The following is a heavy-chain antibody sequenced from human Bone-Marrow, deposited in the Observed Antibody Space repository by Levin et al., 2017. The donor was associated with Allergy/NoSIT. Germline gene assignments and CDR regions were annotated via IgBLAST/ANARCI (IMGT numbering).Heavy chain of an antibody. V-gene: IGHV3-66*01. CDR2: IYSGGTA. CDR3: VAGPFDY. J-gene: IGHJ4*02. CDR1: GFTFSDYY. Sequence: GESLKISCAASGFTFSDYYMGWVRQVPGKGLEWVSVIYSGGTANYADSVKGRFTISRDNSKNTMYLQMNSVRAEDTAVYYCVAGPFDYWGQGTLVTFSS.